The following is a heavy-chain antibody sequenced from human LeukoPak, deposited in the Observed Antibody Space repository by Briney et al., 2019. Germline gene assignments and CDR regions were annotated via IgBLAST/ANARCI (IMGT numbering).Heavy chain of an antibody. CDR2: IYYSGST. Sequence: SETLSLTCTVSGGSISSSSYYWGWIRQPPGKGLEWIGSIYYSGSTYYNPSLKSRVTISVDTSKNQFSLKLSSVTAADTAVYYCARHGRVYDFDYWGQGTLVTVSS. CDR3: ARHGRVYDFDY. V-gene: IGHV4-39*01. J-gene: IGHJ4*02. D-gene: IGHD2-8*01. CDR1: GGSISSSSYY.